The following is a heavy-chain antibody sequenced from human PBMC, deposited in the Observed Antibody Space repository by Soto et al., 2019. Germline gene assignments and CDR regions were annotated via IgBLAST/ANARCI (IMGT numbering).Heavy chain of an antibody. J-gene: IGHJ6*02. CDR1: GYTFTSYD. V-gene: IGHV1-8*01. Sequence: ASVKVSCKASGYTFTSYDINWVRQATGQGXEWMGWMNPNSGNTGYAQKFQGRVTMTRNTSISTAYMELSSLRSEDTAVYYCARVIDSSSWYDYYYYGMDVWGQGTTVTVSS. D-gene: IGHD6-13*01. CDR3: ARVIDSSSWYDYYYYGMDV. CDR2: MNPNSGNT.